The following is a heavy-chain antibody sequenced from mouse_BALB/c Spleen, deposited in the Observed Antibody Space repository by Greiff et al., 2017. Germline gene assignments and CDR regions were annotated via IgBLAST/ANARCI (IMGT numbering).Heavy chain of an antibody. CDR1: GFSLTSYG. J-gene: IGHJ4*01. CDR2: IWAGGST. V-gene: IGHV2-9*02. D-gene: IGHD2-14*01. CDR3: AREGDRDDEGGAMDY. Sequence: VQLQQSGPGLVAPSQSLSITCTVSGFSLTSYGVHWVRQPPGKGLEWLGVIWAGGSTKYNSALMSRLSISKDNSKSQVFLKMNSLQTDDTAMYYGAREGDRDDEGGAMDYWGQGTSVTVSA.